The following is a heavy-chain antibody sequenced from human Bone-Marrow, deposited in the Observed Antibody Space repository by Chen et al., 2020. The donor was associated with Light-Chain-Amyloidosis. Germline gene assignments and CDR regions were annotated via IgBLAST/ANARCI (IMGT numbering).Heavy chain of an antibody. V-gene: IGHV5-51*01. CDR3: ARRRDGYNFDY. CDR2: IYPDDSDA. CDR1: GYTFPNNW. Sequence: EVQLEQSGPEVKKHGESLKISCKGSGYTFPNNWIGCVRQMPGKGLEWMGVIYPDDSDARYSPSLEGQITISADKSITTAYLQWRSLKASDTAMYYCARRRDGYNFDYWGQGTLVTVSS. D-gene: IGHD5-12*01. J-gene: IGHJ4*02.